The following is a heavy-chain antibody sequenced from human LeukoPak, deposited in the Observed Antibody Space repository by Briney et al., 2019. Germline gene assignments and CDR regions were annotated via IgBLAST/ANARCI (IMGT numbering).Heavy chain of an antibody. D-gene: IGHD3-9*01. J-gene: IGHJ4*02. CDR2: IYYSGST. V-gene: IGHV4-59*01. CDR3: ARSNILTGYYSSGWYNY. CDR1: GVSISSYY. Sequence: PSETLSLTCTVSGVSISSYYWSWIRQPPGKGLEWIGYIYYSGSTNYNPSLKSRVTISVATSKNQFSLKLSSVTAADTAVYYCARSNILTGYYSSGWYNYWGQGTLVTVSS.